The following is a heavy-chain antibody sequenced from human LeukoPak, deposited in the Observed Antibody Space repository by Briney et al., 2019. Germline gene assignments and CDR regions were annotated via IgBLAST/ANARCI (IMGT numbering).Heavy chain of an antibody. CDR3: ARPGNKGGFTY. CDR2: IYTSGST. J-gene: IGHJ4*01. Sequence: SETLSLTCTVSGDSISSYYWSWIRQPPGKGLEWIGCIYTSGSTNYNPSLKSRVAISIDTSKNQFSLKLTSVTAADTAGYYCARPGNKGGFTYWGQGTLVTVSS. D-gene: IGHD3-16*01. V-gene: IGHV4-4*09. CDR1: GDSISSYY.